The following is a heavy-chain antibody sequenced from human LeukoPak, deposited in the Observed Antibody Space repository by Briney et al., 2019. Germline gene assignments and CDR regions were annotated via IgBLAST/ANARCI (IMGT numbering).Heavy chain of an antibody. CDR1: GGSFSGYY. D-gene: IGHD3-22*01. Sequence: KPSETLSLTCAVYGGSFSGYYWSRIRQPPGKGLEWIGEINHSGSTNYNPSLKSRVTISVDTSKNQFSLKLSSVTAADTAVYYCARDGGPRNTMIVPFDPWGQGTLVTVSS. CDR2: INHSGST. V-gene: IGHV4-34*01. CDR3: ARDGGPRNTMIVPFDP. J-gene: IGHJ5*02.